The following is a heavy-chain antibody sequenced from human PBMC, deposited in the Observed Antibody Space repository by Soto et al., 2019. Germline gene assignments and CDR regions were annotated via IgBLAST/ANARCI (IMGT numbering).Heavy chain of an antibody. CDR2: ISYSGST. D-gene: IGHD2-2*01. Sequence: PSETLSLTCTVSGGSISSGDYYWSWIRQPPGKGLEWIGYISYSGSTYYNPSLKSRVTISVDTSKNQFSLKLSSVTAADTAVYYCASGGYCSSTSCFYYYYGMDVWGQGTTVTVSS. J-gene: IGHJ6*02. V-gene: IGHV4-30-4*01. CDR3: ASGGYCSSTSCFYYYYGMDV. CDR1: GGSISSGDYY.